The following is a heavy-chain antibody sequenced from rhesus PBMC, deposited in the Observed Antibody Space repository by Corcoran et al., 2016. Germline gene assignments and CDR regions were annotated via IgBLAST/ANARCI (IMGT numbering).Heavy chain of an antibody. D-gene: IGHD2-21*01. Sequence: EVQLVQSGTAVKRPGASLRISCKTSGSSFTISWSSRVRQMPGKGLEWMGSIYPGDSDTRYNPSFQGHVTISADKSISTTYLQWSSLKASDTATYYCAKDQGWVWGRGVLVTVSS. CDR1: GSSFTISW. J-gene: IGHJ5-2*02. CDR3: AKDQGWV. V-gene: IGHV5S1*01. CDR2: IYPGDSDT.